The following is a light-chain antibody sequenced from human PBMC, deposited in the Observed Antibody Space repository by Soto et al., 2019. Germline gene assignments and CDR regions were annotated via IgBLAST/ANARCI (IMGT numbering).Light chain of an antibody. CDR1: SSNIGAGYD. J-gene: IGLJ1*01. V-gene: IGLV1-40*01. CDR3: QSYDNGLSGRV. Sequence: QSVLTQPPSVSGAPGQRVTISCSGSSSNIGAGYDVHWYQQLPGTAPKLLIYGTKNRPSGVPDRFSGSKSGTSASLAISGLQAEDEADYYCQSYDNGLSGRVFGAGTKLTVL. CDR2: GTK.